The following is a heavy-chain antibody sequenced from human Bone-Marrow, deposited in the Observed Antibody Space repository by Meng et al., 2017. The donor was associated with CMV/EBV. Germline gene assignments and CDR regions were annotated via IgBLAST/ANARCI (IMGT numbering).Heavy chain of an antibody. CDR3: ASRATIFGVVWRGGTPNYNWFDP. Sequence: LSLTCAASGFTFSSYSMNWVRQAPGKGLEWVSSISSSSSYIYYADSVKGRFTISRDNAKNSLYLQMNSLRAEDTAVYYCASRATIFGVVWRGGTPNYNWFDPWGQGTLVTVSS. D-gene: IGHD3-3*01. CDR2: ISSSSSYI. V-gene: IGHV3-21*01. CDR1: GFTFSSYS. J-gene: IGHJ5*02.